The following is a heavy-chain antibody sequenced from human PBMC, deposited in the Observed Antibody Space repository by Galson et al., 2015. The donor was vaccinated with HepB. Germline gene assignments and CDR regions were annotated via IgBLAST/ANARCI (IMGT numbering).Heavy chain of an antibody. V-gene: IGHV3-23*01. J-gene: IGHJ6*02. Sequence: SLRLSCAASGFTFSSYAMTWVRQAPGKGLEWVSAISGSGGSTFYTESVKGRLTIARDNSKNTLYLQMNSLRVEDTAVYYCAKAPGGVYCSGGRCHYYGLDVWGQGTTVTVSS. D-gene: IGHD2-15*01. CDR2: ISGSGGST. CDR3: AKAPGGVYCSGGRCHYYGLDV. CDR1: GFTFSSYA.